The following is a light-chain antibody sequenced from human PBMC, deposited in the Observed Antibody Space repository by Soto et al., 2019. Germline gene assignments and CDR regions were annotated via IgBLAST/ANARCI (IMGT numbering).Light chain of an antibody. CDR1: QTVSNN. J-gene: IGKJ4*01. CDR2: GAS. V-gene: IGKV3-15*01. Sequence: EIVMTQSPATLSMSPGERVSISCRASQTVSNNLAWYQQKPGQAPRLLIYGASTRAIGVAARVSGSGSGTEFTLTITRLQSEDFAGYYCQQYHKWPPFTFGGGTVVEIK. CDR3: QQYHKWPPFT.